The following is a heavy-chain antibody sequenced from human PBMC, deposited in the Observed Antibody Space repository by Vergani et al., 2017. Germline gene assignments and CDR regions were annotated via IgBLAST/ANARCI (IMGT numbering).Heavy chain of an antibody. CDR1: GFTFSSYA. D-gene: IGHD2-2*03. CDR3: ARSTGYCSRTSCYHDAFDI. J-gene: IGHJ3*02. Sequence: EVQLVESGEGLVQPGGSLRLSCAASGFTFSSYAMHWVRQAPGKGLEYVSAISSNGGSTYYADSVKGRFTISRDNSKNTLYLQMGSLRAEDMAVYYCARSTGYCSRTSCYHDAFDIWGQGTMVTVSS. V-gene: IGHV3-64*02. CDR2: ISSNGGST.